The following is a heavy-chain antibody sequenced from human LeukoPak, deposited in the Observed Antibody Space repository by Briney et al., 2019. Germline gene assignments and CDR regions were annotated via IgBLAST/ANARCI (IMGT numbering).Heavy chain of an antibody. J-gene: IGHJ3*02. CDR2: IYSGGST. V-gene: IGHV3-53*05. CDR1: GFTVSSNY. Sequence: GGSLRLSCAASGFTVSSNYMSWVRQAPGKGLEWVSVIYSGGSTYYADSVKGRFTISRDNSKNTLYLQMNSLKDEDTAVYYCAKEVYYDSSGFAFDIWGQGTMVTVST. CDR3: AKEVYYDSSGFAFDI. D-gene: IGHD3-22*01.